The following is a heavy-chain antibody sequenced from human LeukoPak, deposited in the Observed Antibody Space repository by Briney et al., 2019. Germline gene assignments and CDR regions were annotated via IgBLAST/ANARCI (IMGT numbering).Heavy chain of an antibody. CDR2: ISAYNGNT. J-gene: IGHJ6*02. CDR1: GYTFTSYD. D-gene: IGHD5-18*01. CDR3: ARTRVGSSWIQLWFMRPIHLYPPHYYYYGMDV. V-gene: IGHV1-18*01. Sequence: GASVKVSCKASGYTFTSYDINWVRQAPGQGLEWMGWISAYNGNTNYAQKLQGRVTMTTDTSTSTAYMELRSLRSDDTAVYYCARTRVGSSWIQLWFMRPIHLYPPHYYYYGMDVWGQGTTVTVSS.